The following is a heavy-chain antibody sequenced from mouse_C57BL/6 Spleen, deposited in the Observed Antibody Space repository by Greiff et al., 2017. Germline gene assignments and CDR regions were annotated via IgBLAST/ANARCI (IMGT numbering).Heavy chain of an antibody. CDR2: INPNNGGT. V-gene: IGHV1-18*01. CDR1: GYTFTDYN. CDR3: AKSGDYDYDGDYFDY. D-gene: IGHD2-4*01. Sequence: VQLQQSGPGLVKPGASVKIPCKASGYTFTDYNMDWVKQSHGKSLEWIGDINPNNGGTIYNQKFKGKATLTVDKSSSTAYMELRSLTSEDTAVYYCAKSGDYDYDGDYFDYWGQGTTLTVSS. J-gene: IGHJ2*01.